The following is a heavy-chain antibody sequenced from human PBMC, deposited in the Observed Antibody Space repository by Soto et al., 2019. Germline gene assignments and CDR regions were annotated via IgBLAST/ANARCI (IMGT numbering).Heavy chain of an antibody. CDR3: ARVSQLGPFDY. Sequence: GGSLRLSCAASGFTFTTYTMTWVRQAPGKGLEWVSSISSGADNIYDSDSVKGRFTISRENAKNSLYLQMNSLRAEDTAVYYCARVSQLGPFDYWGQGTLVTVSS. CDR1: GFTFTTYT. CDR2: ISSGADNI. D-gene: IGHD7-27*01. V-gene: IGHV3-23*01. J-gene: IGHJ4*02.